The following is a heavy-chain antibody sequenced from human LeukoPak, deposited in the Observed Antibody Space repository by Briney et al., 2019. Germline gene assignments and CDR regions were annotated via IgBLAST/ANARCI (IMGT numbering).Heavy chain of an antibody. CDR2: ISGSGDTT. D-gene: IGHD1-1*01. V-gene: IGHV3-23*01. J-gene: IGHJ2*01. CDR3: AKDASNYFWYFDL. CDR1: GFTFSSYW. Sequence: PGGSLRLSCAASGFTFSSYWMHWVRQAPGKGLVWVSGISGSGDTTYYADSVKGRFTISRDNSKNTLCLQMSSLRAEDTAVYYCAKDASNYFWYFDLWGRGTLVTVSS.